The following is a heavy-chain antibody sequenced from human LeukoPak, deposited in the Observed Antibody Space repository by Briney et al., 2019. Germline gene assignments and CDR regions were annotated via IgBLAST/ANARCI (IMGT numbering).Heavy chain of an antibody. CDR1: GYRFTSYS. Sequence: GESLQISCKGSGYRFTSYSIGWVRPLPGKGLEWMGIIYPGDSDTRYSPSFQGQVTISAHKSISTPYLQWSSLKASDTAMYYCARRITIFGNWFDPWGQGTLVTVSS. J-gene: IGHJ5*02. CDR2: IYPGDSDT. D-gene: IGHD3-3*01. CDR3: ARRITIFGNWFDP. V-gene: IGHV5-51*01.